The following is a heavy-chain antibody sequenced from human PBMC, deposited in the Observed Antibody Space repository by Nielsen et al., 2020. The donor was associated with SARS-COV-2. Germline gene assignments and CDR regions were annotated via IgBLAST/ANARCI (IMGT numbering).Heavy chain of an antibody. V-gene: IGHV3-11*01. J-gene: IGHJ4*02. CDR2: ISSSGCTI. CDR3: ARENYYDSSGYYVATS. Sequence: GESLKISCAASGFTFSDYYMSWIRQAPGKGLEWVSYISSSGCTIYYADSVKGRFTISRDNAKNSLYLQMNSLRAEDTAVYYCARENYYDSSGYYVATSWGQGTLVTVSS. D-gene: IGHD3-22*01. CDR1: GFTFSDYY.